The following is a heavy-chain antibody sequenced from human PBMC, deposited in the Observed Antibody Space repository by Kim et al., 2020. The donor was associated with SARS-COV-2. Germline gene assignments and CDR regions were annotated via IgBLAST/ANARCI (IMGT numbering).Heavy chain of an antibody. CDR2: ISYDGST. Sequence: SETLSLTCTVSGGSISSYYWGWIRQPPGKGLEWIGYISYDGSTNYSPSLKSRVTISVDTSKNQFSLKLSSVTAADTAVHYCVRVTGGSGWYLDCWGQGALVTVSS. V-gene: IGHV4-59*01. J-gene: IGHJ4*02. CDR1: GGSISSYY. D-gene: IGHD6-19*01. CDR3: VRVTGGSGWYLDC.